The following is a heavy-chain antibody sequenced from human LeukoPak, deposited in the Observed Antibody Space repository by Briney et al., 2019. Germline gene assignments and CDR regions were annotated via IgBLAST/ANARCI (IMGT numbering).Heavy chain of an antibody. Sequence: GGSLRLSCAGSGFIFSSYAMSWVRQAPGKGLEWVSAISGSGGSTYYADSVKGRFTISRDNSKNTLYLQMNSLRAEDTAVYYCAKDTRYYYDSSGYYFEGLFDYWGQGTLVTVSS. J-gene: IGHJ4*02. CDR2: ISGSGGST. V-gene: IGHV3-23*01. CDR3: AKDTRYYYDSSGYYFEGLFDY. CDR1: GFIFSSYA. D-gene: IGHD3-22*01.